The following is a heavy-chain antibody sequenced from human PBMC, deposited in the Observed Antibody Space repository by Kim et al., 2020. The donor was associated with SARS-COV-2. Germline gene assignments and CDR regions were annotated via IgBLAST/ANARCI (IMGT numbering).Heavy chain of an antibody. V-gene: IGHV3-23*01. J-gene: IGHJ3*02. Sequence: TDSANSVRGRLTITRDSYKNTLYRKMNSLRAEDTAVYYCVKTMVEIDFDMWGQGTMVTVSS. D-gene: IGHD3-10*01. CDR2: T. CDR3: VKTMVEIDFDM.